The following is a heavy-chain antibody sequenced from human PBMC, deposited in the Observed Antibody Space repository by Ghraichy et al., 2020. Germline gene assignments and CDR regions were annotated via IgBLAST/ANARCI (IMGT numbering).Heavy chain of an antibody. CDR3: AREGIAAAGTNYYGMDV. V-gene: IGHV3-33*01. Sequence: GGSLRLSCAASGFTFSSYGMHWVRQAPGKGLEWVAVIWYDGSNKYYADSVKGRFTISRDNSKNTLYLQMNSLRAEATAVYYCAREGIAAAGTNYYGMDVWGQGTTVTVSS. CDR2: IWYDGSNK. J-gene: IGHJ6*02. D-gene: IGHD6-13*01. CDR1: GFTFSSYG.